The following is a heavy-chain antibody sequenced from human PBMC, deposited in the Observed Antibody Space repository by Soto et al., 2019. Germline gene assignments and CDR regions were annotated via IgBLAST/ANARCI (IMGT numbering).Heavy chain of an antibody. Sequence: QVQLVQSGAEVKKPGSSVRVSCKASGGTFNTYAISWVRQAPGQGLEWMGGVIPLYGTPNYAQKFQGRVTITADKSTSTGYMELSSLTSEDTAVYYCARPVLEWLYDAFHICGQGTMVTVSS. D-gene: IGHD3-3*01. J-gene: IGHJ3*02. CDR2: VIPLYGTP. CDR3: ARPVLEWLYDAFHI. V-gene: IGHV1-69*06. CDR1: GGTFNTYA.